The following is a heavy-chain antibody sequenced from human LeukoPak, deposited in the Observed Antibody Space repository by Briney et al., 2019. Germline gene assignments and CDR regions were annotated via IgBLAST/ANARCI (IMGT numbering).Heavy chain of an antibody. Sequence: ASVKVSCKASGYTFTSYGISWVRQAPGQGLEWMGWISAYNGNTNYAQKLQGRVTMTTDTSTSTAYMELRSLRSDDTAVYYCARVGVLWFGEFIKDNWFDPWGQGTLVTVSS. D-gene: IGHD3-10*01. V-gene: IGHV1-18*01. CDR2: ISAYNGNT. J-gene: IGHJ5*02. CDR3: ARVGVLWFGEFIKDNWFDP. CDR1: GYTFTSYG.